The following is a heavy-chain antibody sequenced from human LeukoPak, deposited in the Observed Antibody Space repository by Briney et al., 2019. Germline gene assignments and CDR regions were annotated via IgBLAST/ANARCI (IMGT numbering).Heavy chain of an antibody. CDR2: ISYDGSNK. Sequence: GRSLRLSRAASGFTFSSYAMHWVRQAPGKGLEWVAVISYDGSNKYYADSVKGRFTISRDNSKNTLHLQMNSLRAEDTAVYYCARVNEQQLAVDYFDYWGQRTLVTVSS. CDR1: GFTFSSYA. J-gene: IGHJ4*02. D-gene: IGHD6-6*01. CDR3: ARVNEQQLAVDYFDY. V-gene: IGHV3-30-3*01.